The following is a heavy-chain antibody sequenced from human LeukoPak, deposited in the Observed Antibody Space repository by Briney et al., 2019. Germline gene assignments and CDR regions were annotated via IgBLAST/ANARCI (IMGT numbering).Heavy chain of an antibody. CDR1: GYTFTAYY. V-gene: IGHV1-2*02. Sequence: ASVKVSCKASGYTFTAYYMHLVRQAPGQGLEWMGWINPNSGGTNYAQKFQGRVTMTRDTSISTAYMELSRLRSDDTAVYYCARAASFLVVDYWGQGTLVTVSS. J-gene: IGHJ4*02. D-gene: IGHD1-26*01. CDR3: ARAASFLVVDY. CDR2: INPNSGGT.